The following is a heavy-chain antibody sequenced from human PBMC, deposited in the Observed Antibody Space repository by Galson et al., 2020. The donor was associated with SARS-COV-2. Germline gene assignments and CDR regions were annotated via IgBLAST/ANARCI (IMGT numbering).Heavy chain of an antibody. CDR3: ASGQQPQNAYASGLPYAFDI. V-gene: IGHV1-46*01. J-gene: IGHJ3*02. Sequence: ASVTVSCKASGYTFTAYYMHWVRQAPGQGLEWMGIINPSTGSTTYAQKFQGRVMMTRYTSPNTAFMQMSGLGSEDTAVYYCASGQQPQNAYASGLPYAFDIWGQGTMVTVSS. CDR2: INPSTGST. CDR1: GYTFTAYY. D-gene: IGHD2-2*01.